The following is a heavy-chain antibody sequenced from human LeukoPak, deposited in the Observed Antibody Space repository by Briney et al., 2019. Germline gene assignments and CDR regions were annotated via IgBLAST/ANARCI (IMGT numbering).Heavy chain of an antibody. CDR2: IWYDGSNK. V-gene: IGHV3-33*01. CDR1: GFTFSSYG. D-gene: IGHD1-14*01. J-gene: IGHJ4*02. CDR3: ATRQAPPFDY. Sequence: GRSLRLSCAASGFTFSSYGMHWVRQAPGKGLEWVAVIWYDGSNKYYADSVKGRLTISRDNSKNTLYLQINSLRAEDTAVYYCATRQAPPFDYWGQGTLVTVSS.